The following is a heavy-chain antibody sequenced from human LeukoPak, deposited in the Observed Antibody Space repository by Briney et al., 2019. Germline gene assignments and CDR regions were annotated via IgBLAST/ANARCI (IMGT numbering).Heavy chain of an antibody. CDR2: ISGSGGSS. Sequence: GGSLRLSCAASGFTFSSYVMSWVRQAPGKGLEWVSAISGSGGSSYYADSVKGRFTISRDNSKNTLYLQMNSLRAEDTAVYYCAKGGGDIVVVPAAIGYYYYYMDVWGKGTTVTVSS. V-gene: IGHV3-23*01. D-gene: IGHD2-2*02. CDR3: AKGGGDIVVVPAAIGYYYYYMDV. J-gene: IGHJ6*03. CDR1: GFTFSSYV.